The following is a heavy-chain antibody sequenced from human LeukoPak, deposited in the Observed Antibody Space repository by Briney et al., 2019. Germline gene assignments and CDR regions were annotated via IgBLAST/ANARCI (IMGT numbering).Heavy chain of an antibody. CDR3: ARVGTGLVLYYYYGMDV. CDR2: INHSGST. Sequence: SETLSLTCAVYGGSFSGYYWSWIRQPPGKGLEWIGEINHSGSTNYNPSLKSRVTISVDTSKNQFSLKLSSVTAADTAVYYCARVGTGLVLYYYYGMDVWGQGTTVTVSS. CDR1: GGSFSGYY. J-gene: IGHJ6*02. V-gene: IGHV4-34*01. D-gene: IGHD6-6*01.